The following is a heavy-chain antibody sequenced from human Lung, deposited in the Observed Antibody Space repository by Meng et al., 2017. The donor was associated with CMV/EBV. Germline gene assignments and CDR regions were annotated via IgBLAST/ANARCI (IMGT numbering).Heavy chain of an antibody. CDR2: IYPGDSDP. Sequence: CKGSGDRFASYWIGWVRQMPGKGLEWMGIIYPGDSDPRYSPSFQGQVTMSADKSISTVYLQWSSLKASDTAMYYCARRSISSYSLDFWGQGTLVTVSS. D-gene: IGHD6-6*01. V-gene: IGHV5-51*01. CDR3: ARRSISSYSLDF. CDR1: GDRFASYW. J-gene: IGHJ4*02.